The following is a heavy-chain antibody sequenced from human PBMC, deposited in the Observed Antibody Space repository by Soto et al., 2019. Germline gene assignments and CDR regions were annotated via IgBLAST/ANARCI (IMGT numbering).Heavy chain of an antibody. J-gene: IGHJ6*02. CDR2: ISYDGSDI. V-gene: IGHV3-30*03. CDR3: ARLMGSYYYYGMDV. D-gene: IGHD2-15*01. Sequence: GGSLRLSCVGSGFIFSNYGMHWVRQAPGKGLEWVAFISYDGSDILYADSVKGRFTISRDNSKNTLYLQMNSLRAEDTAVYYCARLMGSYYYYGMDVWGQGTTVTVSS. CDR1: GFIFSNYG.